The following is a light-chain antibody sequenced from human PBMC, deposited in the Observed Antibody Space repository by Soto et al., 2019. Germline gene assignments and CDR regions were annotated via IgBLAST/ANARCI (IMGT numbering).Light chain of an antibody. J-gene: IGLJ2*01. CDR2: EVS. Sequence: QSALTQPASVSGSPGQSITISCTGTSSDVGAYNYVSWYQQHPGKAPKLMIYEVSNRPSGVSNRFSGSKSGNTASLTISGVQAEDEADYYCSSYTSSSTLGLFGGGTKLTVL. CDR3: SSYTSSSTLGL. V-gene: IGLV2-14*01. CDR1: SSDVGAYNY.